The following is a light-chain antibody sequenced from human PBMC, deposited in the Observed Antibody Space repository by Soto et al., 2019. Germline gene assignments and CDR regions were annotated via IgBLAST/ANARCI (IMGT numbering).Light chain of an antibody. CDR1: QSVGSK. V-gene: IGKV3-15*01. J-gene: IGKJ4*01. CDR3: QQYNNWPPLT. CDR2: DAF. Sequence: EVVMTQSPATLSVSPGERATLSCRASQSVGSKLAWYQQKPGQAPRLLIFDAFTRATGIPARFSGSGSGTEFTLFISSLQSEHFAVYYCQQYNNWPPLTFGGGTKVEI.